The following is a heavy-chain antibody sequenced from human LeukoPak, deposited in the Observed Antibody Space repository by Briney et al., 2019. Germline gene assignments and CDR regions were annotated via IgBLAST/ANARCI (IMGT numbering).Heavy chain of an antibody. CDR2: IYSGGTT. J-gene: IGHJ3*02. CDR3: ARVKATGAFDI. V-gene: IGHV3-53*01. Sequence: PGGSLRLSCAASGFTVSSNCMSWVRQAPGKGLEWVSVIYSGGTTYYADSVKGRFTISRDNSKNTLYLQMNSLRAEDTAVYYCARVKATGAFDIWGQGTMVTVSS. D-gene: IGHD1-14*01. CDR1: GFTVSSNC.